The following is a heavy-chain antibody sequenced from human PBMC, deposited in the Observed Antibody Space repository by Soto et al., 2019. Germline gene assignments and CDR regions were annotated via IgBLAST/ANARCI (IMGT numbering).Heavy chain of an antibody. CDR2: VTGGGHTT. CDR1: GCTFSRYA. Sequence: EAQLLESGGGLVQPGGSLRLSCAASGCTFSRYAMSWVRQAPGKGLEWVSTVTGGGHTTYNADSVNGRFTISRDNSKNTLYLQMNNLRAEDTAIYYCASSSGDLDVYGMDIWGPGTTVTVSS. CDR3: ASSSGDLDVYGMDI. D-gene: IGHD3-10*01. V-gene: IGHV3-23*01. J-gene: IGHJ6*02.